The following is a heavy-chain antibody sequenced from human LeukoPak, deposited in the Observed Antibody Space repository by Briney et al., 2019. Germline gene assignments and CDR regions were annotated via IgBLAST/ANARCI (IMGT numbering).Heavy chain of an antibody. D-gene: IGHD2-2*01. V-gene: IGHV3-9*01. CDR1: GFTFDDYA. Sequence: SLRLSCAASGFTFDDYAMHWVRQAPGKGLEWVSGISWNSGSIGYADSVKGRFTISRDNAKNSLYLQMSSLRAEDTALYYCARGIVVVPAAGAHYGMDVWGQGTTVTVSS. J-gene: IGHJ6*02. CDR3: ARGIVVVPAAGAHYGMDV. CDR2: ISWNSGSI.